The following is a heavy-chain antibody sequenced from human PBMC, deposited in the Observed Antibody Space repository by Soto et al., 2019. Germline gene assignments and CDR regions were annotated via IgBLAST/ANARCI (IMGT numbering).Heavy chain of an antibody. CDR2: IDNAGTDS. J-gene: IGHJ6*04. V-gene: IGHV3-74*01. CDR3: ARGWFGPDV. D-gene: IGHD3-10*01. Sequence: EVQLVESGGGLVQPGGSLRLSCAASGFTLSGRSMHWVRQAPGKGLVWVSGIDNAGTDSTYADSVKGRFTSSRDNAKNILYLQMHSLRVEATAVYYCARGWFGPDVWGKGTTVTVSS. CDR1: GFTLSGRS.